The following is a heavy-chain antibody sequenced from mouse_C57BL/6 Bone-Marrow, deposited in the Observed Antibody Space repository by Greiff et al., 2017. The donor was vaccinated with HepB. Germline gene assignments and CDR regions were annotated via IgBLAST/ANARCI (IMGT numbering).Heavy chain of an antibody. CDR2: IDPSDSYT. CDR1: GYTFTSYW. V-gene: IGHV1-50*01. D-gene: IGHD1-1*01. J-gene: IGHJ2*01. Sequence: VQLQQPGAELVKPGASVKLSCKASGYTFTSYWMQWVKQRPGQGLEWIGEIDPSDSYTNYNQKFKGKATLTVDTSSSTAYRQLSSLTSEDSAVYYCARITTVDYFDYWGQGTTLTVSS. CDR3: ARITTVDYFDY.